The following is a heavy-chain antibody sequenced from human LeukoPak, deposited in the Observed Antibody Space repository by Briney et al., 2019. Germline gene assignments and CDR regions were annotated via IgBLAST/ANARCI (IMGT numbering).Heavy chain of an antibody. CDR2: LSGSAGST. CDR3: AKEIQWELSLFDI. V-gene: IGHV3-23*01. Sequence: GGSLRLSCAASGFTFSSYAMSWVRQAPGKGLEWVSALSGSAGSTYYADSVTGRFTISRDNSKNTLYLQMNSLRAEDTAVYYCAKEIQWELSLFDIWGQGTMVTVSS. J-gene: IGHJ3*02. D-gene: IGHD1-26*01. CDR1: GFTFSSYA.